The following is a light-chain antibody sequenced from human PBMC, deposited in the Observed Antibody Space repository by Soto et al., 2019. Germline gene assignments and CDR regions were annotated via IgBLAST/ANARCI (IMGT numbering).Light chain of an antibody. Sequence: EIVMTQSPATLSVSPGERPTLSCRASQSVSSNLAWYKQKPGQAPRLLIYGASTRATGIPARFSGSGSGTEFTLTISSLKSEDFEVYYCQQYKDWPHTFGQGTKVDIK. CDR3: QQYKDWPHT. J-gene: IGKJ1*01. CDR1: QSVSSN. V-gene: IGKV3-15*01. CDR2: GAS.